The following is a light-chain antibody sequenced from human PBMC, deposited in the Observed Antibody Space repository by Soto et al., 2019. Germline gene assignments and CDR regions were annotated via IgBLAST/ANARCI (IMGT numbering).Light chain of an antibody. CDR1: SSDVGRYNY. CDR2: DVS. V-gene: IGLV2-14*01. Sequence: QSVLAQPASVSGSPGQSIAISCTGTSSDVGRYNYVSWFQQHPGKAPKLMIYDVSNRPSGVSDRFSGSKSGNTASLTISGLQAEDVADYYCSSYTSSNTFVFGTGTKVTVL. J-gene: IGLJ1*01. CDR3: SSYTSSNTFV.